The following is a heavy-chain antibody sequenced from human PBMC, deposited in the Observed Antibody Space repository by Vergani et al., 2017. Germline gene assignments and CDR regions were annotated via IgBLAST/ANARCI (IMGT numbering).Heavy chain of an antibody. CDR3: ARDLGGSYPFFDY. D-gene: IGHD1-26*01. Sequence: EVQLVESGGGLVKPGGSLRLSCAASGFTFSNAWMSWVRQAPGKGLEWVGRIKSKTDGGTTDYAAPVKGRFTISRDNAKNSLYLQMNSLRAEDTAVYYCARDLGGSYPFFDYWGQGTLVTVSS. V-gene: IGHV3-15*01. CDR2: IKSKTDGGTT. CDR1: GFTFSNAW. J-gene: IGHJ4*02.